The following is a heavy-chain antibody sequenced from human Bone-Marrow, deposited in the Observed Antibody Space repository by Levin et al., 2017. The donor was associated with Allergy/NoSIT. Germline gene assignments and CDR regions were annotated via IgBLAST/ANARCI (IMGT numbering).Heavy chain of an antibody. CDR2: IYPGDSDA. V-gene: IGHV5-51*01. CDR3: ARIKGSGSPGDEFYYYGMDV. CDR1: GYTFRSYW. D-gene: IGHD3-10*01. Sequence: AGGSLRLSCKGSGYTFRSYWIGWVRQMPGKGLEWMAIIYPGDSDARYSPPFEGQVTVSADRSTSTVSLEWSSLKASDSAIYYCARIKGSGSPGDEFYYYGMDVWGHGTKVTVSS. J-gene: IGHJ6*02.